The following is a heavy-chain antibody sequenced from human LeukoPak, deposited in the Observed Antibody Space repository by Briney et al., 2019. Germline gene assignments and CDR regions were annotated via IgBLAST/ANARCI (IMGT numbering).Heavy chain of an antibody. CDR1: GFTFSSYW. Sequence: GGSLRLSCAASGFTFSSYWMSGVRQAPRKGLEWVAKIKQDGSVKYYVDSVKGRFTISRDNAKNSLYLQMNSLRAEDTAVYYCANHGVYSGSYSMDVWGQGTTVIVSS. D-gene: IGHD1-26*01. CDR2: IKQDGSVK. J-gene: IGHJ6*02. V-gene: IGHV3-7*01. CDR3: ANHGVYSGSYSMDV.